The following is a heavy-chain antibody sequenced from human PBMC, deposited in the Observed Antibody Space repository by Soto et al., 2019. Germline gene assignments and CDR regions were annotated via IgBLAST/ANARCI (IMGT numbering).Heavy chain of an antibody. V-gene: IGHV1-69*04. Sequence: SVKVSCKASGGTFSSYTISWVRQAPGQGLEWMGRIIPILGIANYAQKFQGRVTITADKSTSTAYMELSSLRSEDTAVYYCARETGFKGFDYWGQGTLVTVSS. D-gene: IGHD3-9*01. J-gene: IGHJ4*02. CDR2: IIPILGIA. CDR3: ARETGFKGFDY. CDR1: GGTFSSYT.